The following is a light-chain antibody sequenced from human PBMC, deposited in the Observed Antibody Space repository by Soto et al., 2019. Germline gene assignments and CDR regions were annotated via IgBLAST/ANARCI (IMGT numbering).Light chain of an antibody. CDR2: GAS. V-gene: IGKV3-15*01. CDR3: QQYGSSPT. CDR1: QSVSSN. J-gene: IGKJ5*01. Sequence: EIMMTQSPATLSVTPGERVTLSCRASQSVSSNLAWYQQKVGQAPRLLIYGASTRATGIPARFSGSGSATDFTLTISSLEPEDFAVYCCQQYGSSPTFGEGTRLEI.